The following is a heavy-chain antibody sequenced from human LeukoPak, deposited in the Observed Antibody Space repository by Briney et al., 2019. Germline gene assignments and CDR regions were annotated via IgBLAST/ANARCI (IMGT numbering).Heavy chain of an antibody. D-gene: IGHD2-8*01. CDR1: GGSISSYY. V-gene: IGHV4-4*07. CDR2: IYTSGST. CDR3: AREGGDCTDGVCYSPL. J-gene: IGHJ4*02. Sequence: SETLSLTCTVSGGSISSYYWSWIRQPAGKGLEWIGRIYTSGSTNYNPSLKSRVTISVDTSKNQFFLKLSSVTAADTAVYYCAREGGDCTDGVCYSPLWGQGTLVTVSS.